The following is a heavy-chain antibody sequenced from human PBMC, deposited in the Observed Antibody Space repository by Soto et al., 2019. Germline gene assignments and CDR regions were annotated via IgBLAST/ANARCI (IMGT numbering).Heavy chain of an antibody. Sequence: VGSLTLSCGFSVVTFSTYAMNCVRDSPGKGLEWPSLISGSGSATYYADSVKGLFTISRDNSENTLYLQMNRLRAEDTAVYYCAKDQGNPIYGDSRGFDGWGHGSTVIVSS. D-gene: IGHD4-17*01. V-gene: IGHV3-23*01. J-gene: IGHJ6*02. CDR1: VVTFSTYA. CDR2: ISGSGSAT. CDR3: AKDQGNPIYGDSRGFDG.